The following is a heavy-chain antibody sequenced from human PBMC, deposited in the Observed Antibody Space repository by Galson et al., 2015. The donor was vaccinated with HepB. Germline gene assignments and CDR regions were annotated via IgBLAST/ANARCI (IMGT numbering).Heavy chain of an antibody. V-gene: IGHV1-3*01. CDR3: ARDRDFGGRVPDAFEI. CDR2: INAGSGNT. D-gene: IGHD4-23*01. Sequence: SVKVSCKASGYNFITHAIHWVRQAPGQSLEWMGWINAGSGNTKYSQNFQDRVTITRDTSATTAYMEVRSLTSEDTGVYYCARDRDFGGRVPDAFEIWGQGTMVTVSS. CDR1: GYNFITHA. J-gene: IGHJ3*02.